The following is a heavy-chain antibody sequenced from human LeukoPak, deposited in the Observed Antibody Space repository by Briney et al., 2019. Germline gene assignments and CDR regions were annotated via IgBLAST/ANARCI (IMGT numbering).Heavy chain of an antibody. D-gene: IGHD3-10*01. J-gene: IGHJ4*02. CDR3: ARAQPFGGC. CDR2: ISWNSGSI. V-gene: IGHV3-9*01. Sequence: GRSLRLSCAASGFTFDDYAMHWVRQAPGKGLERVSGISWNSGSIGYADSVKGRFTISRDNTKNSLYLQMNSLRAEDTAVYYCARAQPFGGCWGQGTLVTVSS. CDR1: GFTFDDYA.